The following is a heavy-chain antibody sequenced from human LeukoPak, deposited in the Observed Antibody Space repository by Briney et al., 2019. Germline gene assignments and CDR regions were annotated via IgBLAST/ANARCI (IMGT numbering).Heavy chain of an antibody. CDR3: ARRRGFGYMDV. V-gene: IGHV3-7*01. J-gene: IGHJ6*03. CDR1: GFTFSSYW. D-gene: IGHD3-10*01. Sequence: GGSLRLSCAVSGFTFSSYWMTWVRQAPGKGLAWVANIKQDGGETYYVDSVKGRFTISRDNGKNSLYLQMNSLRAEDTAVYYCARRRGFGYMDVWGKGTTVTVSS. CDR2: IKQDGGET.